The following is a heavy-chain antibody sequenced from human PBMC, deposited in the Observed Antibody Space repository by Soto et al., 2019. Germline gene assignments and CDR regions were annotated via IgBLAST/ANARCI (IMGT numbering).Heavy chain of an antibody. D-gene: IGHD3-10*01. CDR2: VLPVLGTT. CDR3: ARDRADRGFDY. Sequence: QVQLEQSGAEVKKPGSSVTVSCKASGDRFTSYGISWVRQAPGQGLEWVGTVLPVLGTTNYAQKLRGRVIITADESMSTVYMELGSLRSDDTAIYYCARDRADRGFDYWGQGTLVTVSS. V-gene: IGHV1-69*18. J-gene: IGHJ4*02. CDR1: GDRFTSYG.